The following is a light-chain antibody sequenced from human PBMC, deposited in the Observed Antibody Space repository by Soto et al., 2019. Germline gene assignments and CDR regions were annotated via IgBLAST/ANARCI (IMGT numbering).Light chain of an antibody. Sequence: DIQMTQSPSSLSASVGDRVTITCRASQSIRGYLNWYEQKSGKVPKVLIHGASNLQGGVPSRFSCSGSETEFTRTINGRQPEDFASYYGQQTSSTPYTFGQGTRLEIK. J-gene: IGKJ2*01. CDR3: QQTSSTPYT. V-gene: IGKV1-39*01. CDR1: QSIRGY. CDR2: GAS.